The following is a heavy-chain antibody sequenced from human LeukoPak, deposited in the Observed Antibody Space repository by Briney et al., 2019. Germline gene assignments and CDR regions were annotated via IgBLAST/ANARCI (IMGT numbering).Heavy chain of an antibody. CDR2: INHSVGNT. CDR3: ARDGSDTKRSFDP. Sequence: EASVKVSCKASGYTFTTYYINWVRQAPGQGLEWMGIINHSVGNTIYAQQFQGRVTMTGDTSTSTVYMELSSLRSEDTAVYYCARDGSDTKRSFDPWGQGTLVTVSS. CDR1: GYTFTTYY. V-gene: IGHV1-46*01. J-gene: IGHJ5*02. D-gene: IGHD2-2*01.